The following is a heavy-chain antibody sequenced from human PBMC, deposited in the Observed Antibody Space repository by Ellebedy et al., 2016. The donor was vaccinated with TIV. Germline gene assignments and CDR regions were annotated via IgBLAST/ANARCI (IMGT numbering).Heavy chain of an antibody. CDR1: GFTFSSYS. D-gene: IGHD2-21*02. CDR3: ASLCGGDCYSHYYYYGMDV. Sequence: GESLKISCAASGFTFSSYSMNWVRQAPGKGLEWVSYFSSSSSTIYYADSVKGRFTISRGNAKNSLYLQMNSLRAEDTAVDYCASLCGGDCYSHYYYYGMDVWGQGTTVTVSS. J-gene: IGHJ6*02. V-gene: IGHV3-48*01. CDR2: FSSSSSTI.